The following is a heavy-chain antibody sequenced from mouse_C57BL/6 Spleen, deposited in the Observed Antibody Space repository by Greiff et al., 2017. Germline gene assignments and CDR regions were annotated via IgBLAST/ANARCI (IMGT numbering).Heavy chain of an antibody. Sequence: DVHLVESGGGLVQPKGSLKLSCAASGFSFNTYAMNWVRQAPGKGLEWIARIRSKSNNYATYYADSVKDRFTISRDDSESMLYLQMNNLKTEDTAMYYCVRQFELGPWFAYWGQGTLVTVSA. V-gene: IGHV10-1*01. J-gene: IGHJ3*01. CDR1: GFSFNTYA. CDR2: IRSKSNNYAT. CDR3: VRQFELGPWFAY. D-gene: IGHD4-1*01.